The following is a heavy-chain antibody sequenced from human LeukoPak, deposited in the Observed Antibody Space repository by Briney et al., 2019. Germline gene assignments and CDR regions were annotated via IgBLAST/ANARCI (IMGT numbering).Heavy chain of an antibody. CDR3: TKARSAVRGVIGYFDY. CDR2: IGGSGGST. V-gene: IGHV3-23*01. D-gene: IGHD3-10*01. Sequence: TGGSLRLSXAASGFTFSSYAMSWVRQAPGKGLEWLSAIGGSGGSTYYADSVKGRFTISRDNSKNTLYLQMNSLRAEDTAVYYCTKARSAVRGVIGYFDYWGQGTLVTVSS. J-gene: IGHJ4*02. CDR1: GFTFSSYA.